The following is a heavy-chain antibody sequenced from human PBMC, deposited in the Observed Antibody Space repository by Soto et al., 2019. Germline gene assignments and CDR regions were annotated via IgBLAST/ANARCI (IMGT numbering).Heavy chain of an antibody. CDR1: GFTFSSYA. CDR2: ISGSGGST. Sequence: GGFLRLSCAASGFTFSSYAMSWVRQAPGKGLEWVSAISGSGGSTYYADSVKGRFTISRDNSKNTLYLQMNSLRAEDTAVYYCAKGYSSGWYFLLSYFDYWGQGTLVTVSS. D-gene: IGHD6-19*01. J-gene: IGHJ4*02. CDR3: AKGYSSGWYFLLSYFDY. V-gene: IGHV3-23*01.